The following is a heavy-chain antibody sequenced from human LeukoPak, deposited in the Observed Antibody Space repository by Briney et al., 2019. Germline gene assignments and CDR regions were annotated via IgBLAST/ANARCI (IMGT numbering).Heavy chain of an antibody. CDR2: ISGSGGST. CDR3: AKDLEWLLTVPYFDY. Sequence: GGSLRLSCAASGFTFSSYAMSWVRQAPGKGLEWVSAISGSGGSTCYADSVKGRFTISRDNSKNTLYLQMNSLRAEDTAVYYCAKDLEWLLTVPYFDYWGQGTLVTVSS. CDR1: GFTFSSYA. D-gene: IGHD3-3*01. V-gene: IGHV3-23*01. J-gene: IGHJ4*02.